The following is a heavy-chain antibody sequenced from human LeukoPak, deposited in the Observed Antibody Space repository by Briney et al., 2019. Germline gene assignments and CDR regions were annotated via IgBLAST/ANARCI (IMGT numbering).Heavy chain of an antibody. CDR3: AKEDTSDGDYIYYYGMDV. D-gene: IGHD4-17*01. CDR1: GFTFDDYA. Sequence: GGSLRLSCAASGFTFDDYAMHWVRQAPGKGLEWVSGISWNSGSIDYADSVKGRFTISRDNAKNSLYLQMNSLRAEDTALYYCAKEDTSDGDYIYYYGMDVWGQGTTVTVSS. J-gene: IGHJ6*02. V-gene: IGHV3-9*01. CDR2: ISWNSGSI.